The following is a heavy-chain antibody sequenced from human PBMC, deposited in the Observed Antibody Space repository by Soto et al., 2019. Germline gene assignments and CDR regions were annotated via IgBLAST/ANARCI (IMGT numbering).Heavy chain of an antibody. CDR2: IYYSGST. CDR3: ARAIVGARDYYYYYGMDV. J-gene: IGHJ6*02. V-gene: IGHV4-59*12. CDR1: GGSISSYY. Sequence: ETLSLTCTVSGGSISSYYWSWIRQPPGKGLEWIGYIYYSGSTNYNPSLKSRVTISVDTSKNQFSLKLSSVTAADTAVYYCARAIVGARDYYYYYGMDVWGQGTTVTVSS. D-gene: IGHD1-26*01.